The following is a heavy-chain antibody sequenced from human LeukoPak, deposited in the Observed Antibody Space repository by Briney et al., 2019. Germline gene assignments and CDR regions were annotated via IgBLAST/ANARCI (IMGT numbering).Heavy chain of an antibody. CDR2: IWYDGSNK. D-gene: IGHD3-10*01. Sequence: PGGSLRLSCAASGFTFSSYAMSWVRQAPGKGLEWVAVIWYDGSNKYYADSVKGRFTISRDNSKNTLYLQMNSLRAEDTAVYYCARDSEDVFDYWGQGTLVTVSS. J-gene: IGHJ4*02. CDR3: ARDSEDVFDY. CDR1: GFTFSSYA. V-gene: IGHV3-33*08.